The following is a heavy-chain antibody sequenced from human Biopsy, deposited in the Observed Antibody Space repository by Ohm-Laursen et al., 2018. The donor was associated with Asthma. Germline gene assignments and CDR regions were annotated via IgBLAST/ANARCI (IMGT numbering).Heavy chain of an antibody. CDR3: ARTCFDFLTGQVHDAFAM. Sequence: SVKVSCKASGYTFINYAIHWVRQAPGHSLEWMGWINAANGNTKYSQKFQGRLTISRDTSASTAYMDLSSLRSEDTAVYYCARTCFDFLTGQVHDAFAMWGQGTMVTVSS. J-gene: IGHJ3*02. CDR1: GYTFINYA. V-gene: IGHV1-3*01. D-gene: IGHD3-9*01. CDR2: INAANGNT.